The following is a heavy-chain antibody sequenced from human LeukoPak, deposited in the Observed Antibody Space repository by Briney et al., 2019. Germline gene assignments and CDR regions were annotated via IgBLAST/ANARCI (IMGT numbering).Heavy chain of an antibody. J-gene: IGHJ4*02. Sequence: GGSLRLSCAASGFTFSSYSMNWVRQAPGKGLEWVSSISSSSSYIYYADSLKGRFTISRDNAKNSLYLQMNSLRAEDTAGYYCGRDYNWLLPPYYFDYWGQGTLVTVSS. CDR2: ISSSSSYI. CDR3: GRDYNWLLPPYYFDY. V-gene: IGHV3-21*01. CDR1: GFTFSSYS. D-gene: IGHD1-20*01.